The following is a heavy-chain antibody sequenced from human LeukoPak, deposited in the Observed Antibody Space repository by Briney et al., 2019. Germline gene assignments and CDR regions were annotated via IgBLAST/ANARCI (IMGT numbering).Heavy chain of an antibody. Sequence: ASVKVSCKASGGTFSSYAISWVRQAPGQGLEWMGGIIPIFGTANYTQKFQGRVTITTDESTSTAYMELSSLRSEDTAVYYCAIAQRGYSGYDYYYYYYMDVWCKGTTVTVSS. CDR2: IIPIFGTA. CDR3: AIAQRGYSGYDYYYYYYMDV. V-gene: IGHV1-69*05. CDR1: GGTFSSYA. D-gene: IGHD5-12*01. J-gene: IGHJ6*03.